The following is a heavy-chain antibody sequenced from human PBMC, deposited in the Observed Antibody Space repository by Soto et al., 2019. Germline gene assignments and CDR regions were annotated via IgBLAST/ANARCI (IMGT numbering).Heavy chain of an antibody. CDR2: ISDRGGST. V-gene: IGHV3-23*01. CDR1: GFTLSTYA. CDR3: AKPGYLEQWLVRGYFDY. J-gene: IGHJ4*02. Sequence: VQLLDSGGGLVQPGGSLRLSCAASGFTLSTYAMSWVRQAPGKGLEWVSAISDRGGSTYYADSVKGRFTISRDNSKNTVYLQMNSLRAEDTAVYYCAKPGYLEQWLVRGYFDYWGQGTLVTVSS. D-gene: IGHD6-19*01.